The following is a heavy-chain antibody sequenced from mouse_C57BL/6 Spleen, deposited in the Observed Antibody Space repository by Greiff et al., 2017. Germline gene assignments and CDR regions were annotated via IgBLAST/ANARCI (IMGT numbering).Heavy chain of an antibody. CDR3: ARRFITTVVDAMDY. Sequence: QVQLQQPGAELVKPGASVKLSCKASGYTFTSYWMQWVKQRPGQGLEWIGEIGPSDSYTNYNQKFKGKATLTVDTSSSTAYMQLSSLTSEDSAVYYCARRFITTVVDAMDYWGQGTSVTVSS. J-gene: IGHJ4*01. CDR1: GYTFTSYW. V-gene: IGHV1-50*01. D-gene: IGHD1-1*01. CDR2: IGPSDSYT.